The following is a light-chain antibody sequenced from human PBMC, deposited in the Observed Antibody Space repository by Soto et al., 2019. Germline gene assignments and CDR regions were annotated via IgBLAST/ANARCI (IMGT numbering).Light chain of an antibody. V-gene: IGLV1-44*01. CDR1: NSNVGGNT. Sequence: VLTQPPSASGAPGQRVTISCSGNNSNVGGNTVSWYRQVPGTAPLLLIYTDNQRPSGVPDRFSGSKSGTSASLAISGLQSEDEADYYCETWDDSLNGYVFGTGTKVTVL. J-gene: IGLJ1*01. CDR2: TDN. CDR3: ETWDDSLNGYV.